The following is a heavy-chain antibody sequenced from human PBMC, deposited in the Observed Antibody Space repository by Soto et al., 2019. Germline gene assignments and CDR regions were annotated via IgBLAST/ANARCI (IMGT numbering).Heavy chain of an antibody. J-gene: IGHJ5*02. V-gene: IGHV3-74*01. CDR3: VRGKDHYSTHTYSYYDQ. Sequence: EVQLVESGGGLVQPAGSLRLSCAASGFTCSRYWMHWVRQAPGEGLMRVSRINSDGSMTSYADSVKGRSTISRDNAKNTVYLHMNSLRDEDTARYYCVRGKDHYSTHTYSYYDQWGQGTLVTVSS. CDR2: INSDGSMT. CDR1: GFTCSRYW. D-gene: IGHD4-4*01.